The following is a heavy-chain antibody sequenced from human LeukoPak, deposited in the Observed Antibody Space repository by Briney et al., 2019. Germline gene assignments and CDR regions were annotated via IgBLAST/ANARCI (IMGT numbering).Heavy chain of an antibody. CDR2: IYHSGST. J-gene: IGHJ6*03. Sequence: SETLSLTCAVSGGSTSSSNWWSWVRQPPGKGLEWIGEIYHSGSTNYNPSLKSRVTISVDKSKNQFSLQLNSVTPEDTAVYYCARDNAVAFRSWYVGYYYYMDVWGKGTTVTVSS. CDR3: ARDNAVAFRSWYVGYYYYMDV. V-gene: IGHV4-4*02. CDR1: GGSTSSSNW. D-gene: IGHD6-13*01.